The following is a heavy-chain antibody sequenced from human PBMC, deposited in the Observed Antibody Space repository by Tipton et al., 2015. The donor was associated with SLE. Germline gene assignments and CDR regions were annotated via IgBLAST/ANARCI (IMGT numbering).Heavy chain of an antibody. D-gene: IGHD5-18*01. V-gene: IGHV4-38-2*02. J-gene: IGHJ5*02. CDR1: GYSISSGYY. CDR3: ATISGYGNWFDP. Sequence: TLSLTCTVSGYSISSGYYWGWIRLPPGKGLEWIGSIYHSGTTYYNPSLKSRVTISVDTSKNQFSLKLSSVTAADTAVYYCATISGYGNWFDPWGQGTLVTVSS. CDR2: IYHSGTT.